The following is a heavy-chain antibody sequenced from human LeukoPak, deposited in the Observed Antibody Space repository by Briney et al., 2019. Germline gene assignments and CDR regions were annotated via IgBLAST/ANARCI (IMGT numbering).Heavy chain of an antibody. CDR1: GFTFSSYW. J-gene: IGHJ4*02. V-gene: IGHV3-7*01. D-gene: IGHD4-17*01. CDR3: ATDDYGDYPDY. Sequence: SGGSLRLSCAASGFTFSSYWMSWVRQAPGKGLEWVANIKQDGSEKYYVDSVKGRFTISRDNAKNSLYLQMNSLRAEDTAVYYCATDDYGDYPDYWGQGTLVTVSS. CDR2: IKQDGSEK.